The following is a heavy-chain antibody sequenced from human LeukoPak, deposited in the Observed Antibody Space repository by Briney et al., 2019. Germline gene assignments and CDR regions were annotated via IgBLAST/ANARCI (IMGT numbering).Heavy chain of an antibody. J-gene: IGHJ4*02. CDR1: GGSISSYY. V-gene: IGHV4-59*01. CDR2: IYYSGST. CDR3: AKYIRDSGTYNLDY. Sequence: SETLSLTCTVSGGSISSYYWSWIRQPPGKGLEWIGYIYYSGSTNYNPSLKSRVTMSVDTSKNQFSLSLSSVTAVDTAVYYCAKYIRDSGTYNLDYWGQGTLVTVSS. D-gene: IGHD5-24*01.